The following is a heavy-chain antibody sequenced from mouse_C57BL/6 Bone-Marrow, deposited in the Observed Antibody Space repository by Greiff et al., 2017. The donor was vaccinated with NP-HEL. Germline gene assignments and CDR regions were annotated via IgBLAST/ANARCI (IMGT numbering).Heavy chain of an antibody. D-gene: IGHD1-1*01. J-gene: IGHJ1*03. CDR2: INSDGGST. CDR1: EYEFPSHD. CDR3: ARHNYGSSLYWYFDV. Sequence: EVKLVESGGGLVQPGESLKLSCESNEYEFPSHDMSWVRKTPEKRLELVAAINSDGGSTYYPDTMERRFIISRDNTKKTLYLQMSSLRSEDTALYYGARHNYGSSLYWYFDVWGTGTTVTVSS. V-gene: IGHV5-2*03.